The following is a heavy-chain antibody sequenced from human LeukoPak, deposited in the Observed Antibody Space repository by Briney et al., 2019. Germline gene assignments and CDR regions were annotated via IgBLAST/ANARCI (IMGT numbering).Heavy chain of an antibody. V-gene: IGHV1-8*01. CDR1: GYTFTSYD. Sequence: SVKVSCKASGYTFTSYDINWVRQASGQGREWMGWMNPNSGNTASAQKFQGRVTMTTNTSISTAYTELTGLRSEDTAMYFCARKGLLGSGKPWFDPWGQGTLATVSS. CDR3: ARKGLLGSGKPWFDP. D-gene: IGHD2-15*01. J-gene: IGHJ5*02. CDR2: MNPNSGNT.